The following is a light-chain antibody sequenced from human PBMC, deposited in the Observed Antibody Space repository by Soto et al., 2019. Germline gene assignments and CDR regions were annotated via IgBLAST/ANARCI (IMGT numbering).Light chain of an antibody. CDR3: QQYNNWPET. Sequence: DIVLTQSPATLSVSPGERVTLSCRASQSLSVILAWYQRKPGQAPRLLIHRTSIRASGVPDRFSGSGAGTEFSLTISSLQSEDFAIYYCQQYNNWPETFGHGTKVEFK. J-gene: IGKJ1*01. CDR2: RTS. V-gene: IGKV3-15*01. CDR1: QSLSVI.